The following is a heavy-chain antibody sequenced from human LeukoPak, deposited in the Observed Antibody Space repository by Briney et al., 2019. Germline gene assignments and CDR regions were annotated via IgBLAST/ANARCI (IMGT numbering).Heavy chain of an antibody. CDR2: SSGYNGNT. V-gene: IGHV1-18*01. CDR1: GYTFTSFG. CDR3: ARQCSGGSCYLGAWFDP. J-gene: IGHJ5*02. Sequence: PSVKVSCKASGYTFTSFGISWVRQAPGQGLEWMGWSSGYNGNTNYAQKFQGRVTMTTDTSTSTAFVELRSLRSDDTAVYYCARQCSGGSCYLGAWFDPWGQGTLVTVSS. D-gene: IGHD2-15*01.